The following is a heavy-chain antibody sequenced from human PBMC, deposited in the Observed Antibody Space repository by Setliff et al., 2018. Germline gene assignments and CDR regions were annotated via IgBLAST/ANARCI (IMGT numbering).Heavy chain of an antibody. CDR2: IWYDGSNK. CDR1: GFILSPYG. D-gene: IGHD3-22*01. CDR3: AKASDSSGYYGFDI. V-gene: IGHV3-33*06. Sequence: GGSLRLSCAASGFILSPYGMHWVRQAPGKGLEWVAVIWYDGSNKYYADSVKGRFTIPRANSKNTLYLQMNSLRAEDTAVYYCAKASDSSGYYGFDIWGQGTMVTVSS. J-gene: IGHJ3*02.